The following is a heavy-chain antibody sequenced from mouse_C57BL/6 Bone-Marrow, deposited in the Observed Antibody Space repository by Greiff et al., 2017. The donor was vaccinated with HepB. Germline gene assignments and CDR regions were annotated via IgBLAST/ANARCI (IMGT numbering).Heavy chain of an antibody. V-gene: IGHV1-80*01. Sequence: VQLQQSGAELVKPGASVKLSCKASGYAFSSYWMNWVKQRPGQGLGWIGQIYPGDGDTNYNGKFKGKATLTADKSSSTAYMQLSSLTSEDSAVYFCARSDGNDAWFAYWGQGTPLTVSA. CDR2: IYPGDGDT. CDR3: ARSDGNDAWFAY. J-gene: IGHJ3*01. D-gene: IGHD2-1*01. CDR1: GYAFSSYW.